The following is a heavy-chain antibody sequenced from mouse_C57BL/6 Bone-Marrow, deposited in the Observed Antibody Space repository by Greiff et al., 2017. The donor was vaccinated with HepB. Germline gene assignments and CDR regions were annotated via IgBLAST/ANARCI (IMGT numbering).Heavy chain of an antibody. CDR2: IRLKSDNYAT. V-gene: IGHV6-3*01. J-gene: IGHJ2*01. CDR1: GFTFSNYW. Sequence: LQQSGGGLVQPGGSMKLSCVASGFTFSNYWMNWVRQSPEKGLEWVAQIRLKSDNYATHYAESVKGRFTISRDDSKSSVYLQMNNLRAEDTGIYYCTGFYYYGSSSYYFDYWGQGTTLTVSS. CDR3: TGFYYYGSSSYYFDY. D-gene: IGHD1-1*01.